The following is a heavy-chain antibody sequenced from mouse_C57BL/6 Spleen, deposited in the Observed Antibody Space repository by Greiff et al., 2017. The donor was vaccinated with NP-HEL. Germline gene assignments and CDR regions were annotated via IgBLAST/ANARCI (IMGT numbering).Heavy chain of an antibody. V-gene: IGHV3-6*01. D-gene: IGHD2-14*01. J-gene: IGHJ1*03. CDR2: ISYDGSN. Sequence: EVKLQESGPGLVKPSQSLSLTCSVTGYSITSGYYWNWIRQFPGNKLEWMGYISYDGSNNYNPSLKNRISITRDTSKNQFFLKLNSVTTEDTATYYCARTIGAYFDVWGTGTTVTVSS. CDR3: ARTIGAYFDV. CDR1: GYSITSGYY.